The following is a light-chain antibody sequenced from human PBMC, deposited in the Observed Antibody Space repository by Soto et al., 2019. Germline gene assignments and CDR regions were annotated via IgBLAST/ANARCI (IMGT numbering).Light chain of an antibody. Sequence: QSALTQPPSASGSPGQSVTISCTGTSSDVGGYNYVSWYQQHPGKAPKLMISEVSKRPSGVPDPFSGSKSGNTASLTVSGLQAEDEADYYCSSFAGNNNLVFGGGTKLTVL. V-gene: IGLV2-8*01. J-gene: IGLJ2*01. CDR3: SSFAGNNNLV. CDR2: EVS. CDR1: SSDVGGYNY.